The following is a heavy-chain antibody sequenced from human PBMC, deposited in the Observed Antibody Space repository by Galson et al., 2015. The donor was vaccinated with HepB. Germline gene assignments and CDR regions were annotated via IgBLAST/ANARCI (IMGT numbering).Heavy chain of an antibody. J-gene: IGHJ3*02. Sequence: SLRLSCAASGFTFSSYAMSWVRQAPGKGLEWVSAISGSGGSTYYADSVKGRFTISRDNSKNTLYLQMNSLRAEDTAVYYCAKVHDSSGYYRIDAFDIWGQGTMVTVSS. CDR3: AKVHDSSGYYRIDAFDI. V-gene: IGHV3-23*01. CDR1: GFTFSSYA. CDR2: ISGSGGST. D-gene: IGHD3-22*01.